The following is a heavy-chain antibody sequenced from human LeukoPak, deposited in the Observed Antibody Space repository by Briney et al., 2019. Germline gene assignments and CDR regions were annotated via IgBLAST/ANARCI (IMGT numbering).Heavy chain of an antibody. D-gene: IGHD3-3*01. CDR2: ISSSSTYI. CDR3: ARHGLVFLRWNIDY. V-gene: IGHV3-21*01. J-gene: IGHJ4*02. CDR1: GFTFSAYI. Sequence: GGSLRLSCAPSGFTFSAYIMNWVRPAPGKGLEWVSSISSSSTYIYYADSLKGRCTTSRDNAKNTLYLQVYLLRAGETAVDYAARHGLVFLRWNIDYWGQGTL.